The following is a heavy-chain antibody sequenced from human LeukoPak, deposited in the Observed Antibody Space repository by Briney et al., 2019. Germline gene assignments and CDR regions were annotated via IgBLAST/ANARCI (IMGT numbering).Heavy chain of an antibody. V-gene: IGHV1-2*02. J-gene: IGHJ4*02. CDR1: GYTFTGYY. Sequence: ASVKVSCKASGYTFTGYYMHWVRQAPGQGLEWMGWVNPNSGGTNYAQKFQGRVTMTRDTSISTAYMELSRLRSDDTAVYYCARLSSYQLLFDYWGQGTLVTVSS. CDR2: VNPNSGGT. D-gene: IGHD2-2*01. CDR3: ARLSSYQLLFDY.